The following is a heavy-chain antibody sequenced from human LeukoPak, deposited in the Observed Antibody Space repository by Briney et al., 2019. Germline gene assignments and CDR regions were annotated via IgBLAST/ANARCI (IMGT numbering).Heavy chain of an antibody. V-gene: IGHV4-61*02. CDR3: ARRLHYYDSSGYYYDWAHAFDI. CDR1: GGSISSGSYY. CDR2: IYTSGST. D-gene: IGHD3-22*01. J-gene: IGHJ3*02. Sequence: SETLSLTCTVSGGSISSGSYYWSWIRQPAGKGLEWIGRIYTSGSTNYNPSLKSRVTISVDTSKNQFSLKLSSVTAADTAVYYCARRLHYYDSSGYYYDWAHAFDIWGQGTMVTVSS.